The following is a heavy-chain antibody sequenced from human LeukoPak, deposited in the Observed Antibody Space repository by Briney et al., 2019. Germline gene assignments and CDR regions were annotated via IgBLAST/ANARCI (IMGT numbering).Heavy chain of an antibody. J-gene: IGHJ3*02. Sequence: ASVKVCCKAAGYSLITYGISWVRQAPGQGLEWMGWISAYNGNTNYAQKLQGRVTVTTATSPNTAYMELRSLRSDDTAVYYCARESKSSYDTLTGSYKTHAFDIWGQGTMVTVSS. D-gene: IGHD3-9*01. CDR1: GYSLITYG. CDR3: ARESKSSYDTLTGSYKTHAFDI. CDR2: ISAYNGNT. V-gene: IGHV1-18*01.